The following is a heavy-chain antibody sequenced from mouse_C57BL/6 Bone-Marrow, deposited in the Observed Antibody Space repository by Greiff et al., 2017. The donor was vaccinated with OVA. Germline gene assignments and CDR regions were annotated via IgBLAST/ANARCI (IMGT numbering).Heavy chain of an antibody. CDR3: ATITGY. J-gene: IGHJ3*02. Sequence: VQLQQSGPGLVQPSQSLSITCTVSGFSLTSYGVHWVRQSPGKGLEWLGVIWSGGSTDYNAAFISRLSISKDNSKSQVFFKMNSLQADDTAIYYCATITGYWGQGTLVTVAA. V-gene: IGHV2-2*01. CDR2: IWSGGST. CDR1: GFSLTSYG. D-gene: IGHD1-1*01.